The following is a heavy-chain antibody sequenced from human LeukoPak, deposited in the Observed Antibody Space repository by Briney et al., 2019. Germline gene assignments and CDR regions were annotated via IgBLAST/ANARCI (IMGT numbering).Heavy chain of an antibody. Sequence: SETLSLTCAVYGGSFSGYYWSWIRQPPGKGLEWIGEINHSGSTNYNPSLKSRVTISVDTSKNQFSLKLSSVTADDTAVYYCARANPEYSYGQAYYGMDVWGQGTTVTVSS. CDR2: INHSGST. CDR1: GGSFSGYY. D-gene: IGHD5-18*01. CDR3: ARANPEYSYGQAYYGMDV. J-gene: IGHJ6*02. V-gene: IGHV4-34*01.